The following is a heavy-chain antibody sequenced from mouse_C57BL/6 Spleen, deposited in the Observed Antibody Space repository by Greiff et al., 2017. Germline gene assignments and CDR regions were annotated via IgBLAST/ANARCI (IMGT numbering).Heavy chain of an antibody. V-gene: IGHV1-69*01. D-gene: IGHD3-2*02. CDR1: GYTFTSYW. CDR2: IDPSDSST. J-gene: IGHJ2*01. Sequence: VQLQQPGAELVMPGASVKLSCKASGYTFTSYWMHWVKQRPGQGLEWIGEIDPSDSSTNYNQKFKGKSTLTVDKSSSTAYMQLSSLTSEDSAVYYCARSGLGSSGYDYWGQGTTLTVSS. CDR3: ARSGLGSSGYDY.